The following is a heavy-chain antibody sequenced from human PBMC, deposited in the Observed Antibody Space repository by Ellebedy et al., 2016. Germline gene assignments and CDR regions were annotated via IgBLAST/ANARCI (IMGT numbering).Heavy chain of an antibody. J-gene: IGHJ4*02. D-gene: IGHD4-17*01. Sequence: GESLKIPXVASGFTFRNFFMSWVRQAPGGGLELVSTISAGGDITFSADSVKGRFTISRDNSRDTLYLQMNSLRAEDTAVYYCYYGHYSASWGQGTLVTVSS. CDR3: YYGHYSAS. CDR2: ISAGGDIT. V-gene: IGHV3-23*01. CDR1: GFTFRNFF.